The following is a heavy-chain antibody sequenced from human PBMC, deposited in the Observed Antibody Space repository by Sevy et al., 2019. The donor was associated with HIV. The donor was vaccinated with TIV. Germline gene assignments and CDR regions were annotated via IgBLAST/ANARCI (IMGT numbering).Heavy chain of an antibody. Sequence: GGSLRLSCVGSGFSFDDYAMHWVRQAPGKGLEWVAGLSWNSGSFAYADSVRGRFVISRDNAKKSLYLEMNSLRAEDTALYYCAKEFPTYESSGYAFYWYFDLWGRGTLVTVSS. J-gene: IGHJ2*01. CDR1: GFSFDDYA. D-gene: IGHD3-22*01. CDR2: LSWNSGSF. V-gene: IGHV3-9*01. CDR3: AKEFPTYESSGYAFYWYFDL.